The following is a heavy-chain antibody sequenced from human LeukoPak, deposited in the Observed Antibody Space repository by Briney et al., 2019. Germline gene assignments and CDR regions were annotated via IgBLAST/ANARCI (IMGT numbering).Heavy chain of an antibody. D-gene: IGHD3-10*01. CDR2: ISGGGGST. CDR1: GSTFSSYA. V-gene: IGHV3-23*01. Sequence: GGSLRLSCAASGSTFSSYAMSWVRQAPGKGLEYVSTISGGGGSTYYADSMKGRSTISRDNSRSTVYLQMNSLRVEDTAVYYCAKGGGLLWLGELPNCSDSWGQGTLVTVSS. CDR3: AKGGGLLWLGELPNCSDS. J-gene: IGHJ5*01.